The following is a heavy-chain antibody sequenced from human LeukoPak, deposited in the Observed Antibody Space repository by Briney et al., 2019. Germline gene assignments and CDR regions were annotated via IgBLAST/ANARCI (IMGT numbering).Heavy chain of an antibody. V-gene: IGHV3-23*01. J-gene: IGHJ4*02. D-gene: IGHD4-17*01. CDR2: ISGSGSGT. CDR3: AKHKENYGDSCLDDY. Sequence: PGGSLRLSCAASGSTFSSYAMSWVRQAPGKGLEWVSAISGSGSGTYYADSVKGRFTISRDNSKNNKNTLYLQMNSLRVEDTAVYYCAKHKENYGDSCLDDYWGQGTPVTVSS. CDR1: GSTFSSYA.